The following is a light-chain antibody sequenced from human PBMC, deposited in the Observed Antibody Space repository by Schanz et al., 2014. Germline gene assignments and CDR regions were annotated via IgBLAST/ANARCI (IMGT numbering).Light chain of an antibody. Sequence: DIVMTQSPDSLAVSLGERATIHCKSNQSLLYNSKNKNYLAWYQQKPGQPPKLLFYWASTRESGVPDRFTGSGSGTDFTLTISSLQAEDVAVYYCQHYYTTPFTFGPGTKVEIK. CDR1: QSLLYNSKNKNY. V-gene: IGKV4-1*01. J-gene: IGKJ3*01. CDR2: WAS. CDR3: QHYYTTPFT.